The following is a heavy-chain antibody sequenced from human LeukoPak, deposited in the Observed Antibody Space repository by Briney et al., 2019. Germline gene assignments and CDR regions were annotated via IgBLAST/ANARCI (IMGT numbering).Heavy chain of an antibody. Sequence: PSETLSLTCTVSGGSISSYYWNWIRQPPGKGLEWIGYISYSGSTNYNPSLKRRVTISLGTSKNQFSLKVRSVTAADTAVYYCARGFDSKSTYFDYWGQGTLVTVSS. CDR2: ISYSGST. J-gene: IGHJ4*02. CDR3: ARGFDSKSTYFDY. V-gene: IGHV4-59*01. CDR1: GGSISSYY. D-gene: IGHD5-12*01.